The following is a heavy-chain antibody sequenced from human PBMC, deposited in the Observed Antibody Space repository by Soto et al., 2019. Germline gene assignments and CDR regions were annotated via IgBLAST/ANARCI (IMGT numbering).Heavy chain of an antibody. D-gene: IGHD2-8*01. Sequence: EVQLLESGGGLVQPGGSLRLSCGVSGFTFNDFEMNWVRQAPGKGPEWLAYIDGSGATKKYADSVRGRFTISRDNPNNALCAQMKRLCAADTAIYYRARGFGRCNYWGQVRLV. CDR1: GFTFNDFE. J-gene: IGHJ4*02. CDR3: ARGFGRCNY. CDR2: IDGSGATK. V-gene: IGHV3-48*03.